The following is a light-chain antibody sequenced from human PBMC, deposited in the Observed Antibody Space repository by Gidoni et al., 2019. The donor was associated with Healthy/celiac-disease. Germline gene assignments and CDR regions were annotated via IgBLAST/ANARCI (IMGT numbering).Light chain of an antibody. V-gene: IGKV1-5*03. CDR3: QQYNSFPIT. CDR2: KAS. Sequence: DIQMTQSPSTLSASVGNRVTITCRASQSISSWLAWYQQKPGKAPKILIYKASSLESGVPSRFSGSGSGTEFTLTIRSLQPDDFATYYCQQYNSFPITFSQGTRLEIK. J-gene: IGKJ5*01. CDR1: QSISSW.